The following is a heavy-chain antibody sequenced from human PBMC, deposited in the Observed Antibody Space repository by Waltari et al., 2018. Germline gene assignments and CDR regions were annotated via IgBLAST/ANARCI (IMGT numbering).Heavy chain of an antibody. D-gene: IGHD2-15*01. V-gene: IGHV3-48*04. CDR1: GFTFSSYS. CDR3: ARRVVVAATPDYYYYYMDV. J-gene: IGHJ6*03. Sequence: EVQLVESGGGLVQPGGSLRLSCAASGFTFSSYSMNWVRQAPGKGLEWVSYISSSSSTIYYADSVKGRFTISRDNAKNSLYLQMNSLRAEDTAVYYCARRVVVAATPDYYYYYMDVWGKGTTVTVSS. CDR2: ISSSSSTI.